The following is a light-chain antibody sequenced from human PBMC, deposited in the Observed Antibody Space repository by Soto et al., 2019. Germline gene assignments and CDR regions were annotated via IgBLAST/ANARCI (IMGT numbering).Light chain of an antibody. V-gene: IGKV3-11*01. CDR3: HQRQYWPPIT. Sequence: LPPSTRTLSLPPGERAPLSCRTSLSVSVYLDWYQQKPGQAPRLLISDASNRATGIPARFSGSGSGTDFTLTISSLEPEDFAVYYCHQRQYWPPITFGQGRLLEVK. CDR2: DAS. J-gene: IGKJ5*01. CDR1: LSVSVY.